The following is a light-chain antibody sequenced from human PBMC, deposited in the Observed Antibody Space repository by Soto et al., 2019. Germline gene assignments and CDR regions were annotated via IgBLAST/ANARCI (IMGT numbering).Light chain of an antibody. J-gene: IGKJ4*01. Sequence: ILLAQSSSTLSFSPRGKAHLLRKGSPGFYQRHLAWDQQKTGQAPRLLIYGASSRATGLPDRFSGSGSGTDFTLTISRLEPEDFAVYYCQQYGSSPLTFGGGTKVEIK. CDR1: PGFYQRH. V-gene: IGKV3-20*01. CDR3: QQYGSSPLT. CDR2: GAS.